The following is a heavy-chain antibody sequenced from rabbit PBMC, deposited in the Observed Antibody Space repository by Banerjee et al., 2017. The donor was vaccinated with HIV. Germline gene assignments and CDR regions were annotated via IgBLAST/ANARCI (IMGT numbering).Heavy chain of an antibody. CDR1: GFSFSSSDW. J-gene: IGHJ3*01. V-gene: IGHV1S40*01. CDR2: IYTGDGGT. CDR3: ARAYGDAYITRLDL. Sequence: QSLEESGGDLVKPGASLTLTCTASGFSFSSSDWICWVRQAPGKGLEWIGCIYTGDGGTRYATWAKGRFTISRASSTTVTLQMTSLTAADTATYFCARAYGDAYITRLDLWGQGTLVTVS. D-gene: IGHD6-1*01.